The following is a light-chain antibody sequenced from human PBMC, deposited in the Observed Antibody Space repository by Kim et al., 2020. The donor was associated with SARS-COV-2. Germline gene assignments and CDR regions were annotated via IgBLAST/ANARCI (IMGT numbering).Light chain of an antibody. V-gene: IGLV4-69*01. CDR3: QTWGTGIWV. J-gene: IGLJ3*02. Sequence: ASVKLTGTLSSGHNSNAIAWHQQQPQKGPRYLMKVNSDGSHNKGDGIPDRFSGSSSGAERYLTISSLQSEDEADYYCQTWGTGIWVFGGGTMLTVL. CDR2: VNSDGSH. CDR1: SGHNSNA.